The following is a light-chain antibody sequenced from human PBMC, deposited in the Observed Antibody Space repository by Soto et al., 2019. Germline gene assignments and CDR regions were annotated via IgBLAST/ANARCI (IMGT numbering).Light chain of an antibody. CDR3: QQYGSSGT. CDR1: QRVSNNY. V-gene: IGKV3-20*01. J-gene: IGKJ1*01. CDR2: GAS. Sequence: IVMTHSPATLSVSPVERATLSCRASQRVSNNYLAWYQPKPGQAPRLLIYGASNRATGMPDRFSGSGSGTNFTLTISRMEPEDFAVYYCQQYGSSGTCGQGTKVDI.